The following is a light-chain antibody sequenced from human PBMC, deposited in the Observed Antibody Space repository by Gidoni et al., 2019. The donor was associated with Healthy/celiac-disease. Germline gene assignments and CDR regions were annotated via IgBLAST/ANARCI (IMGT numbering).Light chain of an antibody. CDR2: DAS. Sequence: IVLTQSSATLSLSPGERATLSCRASQSVSSYLAWYQQKPGQAPRLLIYDASNRATGIPARFSGSGSGTDFTLTISSLEPEDFAVYYCQQRSNWPPITFXQXTRLEIK. J-gene: IGKJ5*01. CDR1: QSVSSY. CDR3: QQRSNWPPIT. V-gene: IGKV3-11*01.